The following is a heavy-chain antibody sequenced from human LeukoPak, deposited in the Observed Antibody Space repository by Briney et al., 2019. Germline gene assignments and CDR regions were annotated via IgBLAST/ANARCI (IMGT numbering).Heavy chain of an antibody. CDR2: ISCSGSTI. J-gene: IGHJ4*02. D-gene: IGHD2-15*01. V-gene: IGHV3-11*04. CDR3: VVRLAGGLFPVDY. CDR1: GFTFSAYY. Sequence: GGSLRLSCAASGFTFSAYYMSWLRPAPGKGLEGVSYISCSGSTIYHPDPVKGRFTIHRDNAKHSLYLQKHSLRANDHAVYFCVVRLAGGLFPVDYWGQGTLVTVSS.